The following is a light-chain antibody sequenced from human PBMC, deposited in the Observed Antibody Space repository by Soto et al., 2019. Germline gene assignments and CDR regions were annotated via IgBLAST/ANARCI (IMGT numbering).Light chain of an antibody. V-gene: IGKV3-20*01. Sequence: EILLTQSPVTLSSSPGERATLSCRASQSVTSNYLAWYQQKPGQSPRLLIYGASRRATGIPDRFSGSGSGSDFTLTISRLEPEDFAVYYWQQYGTFGQGTKVDIK. J-gene: IGKJ1*01. CDR3: QQYGT. CDR2: GAS. CDR1: QSVTSNY.